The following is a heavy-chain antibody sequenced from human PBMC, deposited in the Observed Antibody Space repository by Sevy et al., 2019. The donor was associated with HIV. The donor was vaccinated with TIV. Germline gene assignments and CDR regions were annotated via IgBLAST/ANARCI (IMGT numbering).Heavy chain of an antibody. CDR1: GGSISSYY. J-gene: IGHJ2*01. CDR2: IYTSGST. Sequence: SETLPLTCTVSGGSISSYYWSWIRQPAGKGLEWIGRIYTSGSTNYNPSLKSRVTMSVDTSKNQFSLKLSSVTAADTAVYYCAREFVVVPAAIWYFDLWGRGTLVTVSS. V-gene: IGHV4-4*07. CDR3: AREFVVVPAAIWYFDL. D-gene: IGHD2-2*01.